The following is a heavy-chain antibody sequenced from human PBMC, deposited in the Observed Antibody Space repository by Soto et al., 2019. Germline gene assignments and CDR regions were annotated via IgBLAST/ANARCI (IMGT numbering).Heavy chain of an antibody. CDR2: ISGSGDRT. V-gene: IGHV3-23*01. CDR1: GITISNYP. D-gene: IGHD3-22*01. CDR3: VKDDGGYPSTAPH. J-gene: IGHJ4*02. Sequence: EVQLLASGGGLVQPGGSLRLSCAASGITISNYPMSWVRQAPGKGLDWVSGISGSGDRTYYADSAKGRFTISKDISRNSLSLQLDSLGVEDTAVYFCVKDDGGYPSTAPHWGQGTLLTVSS.